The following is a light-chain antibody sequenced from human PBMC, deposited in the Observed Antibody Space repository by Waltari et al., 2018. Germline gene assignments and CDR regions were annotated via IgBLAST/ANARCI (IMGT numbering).Light chain of an antibody. J-gene: IGKJ1*01. CDR2: GTS. V-gene: IGKV3-20*01. Sequence: EIVLTQSPGTLSLSPGERAALSCRASQSVSSDTLAWYQQKPGQAPRLLIYGTSRRATGIPDRFSGGGSVTDFTLTISRLEPEDSAVYFCHHYGTSPQTFGHGTKVE. CDR3: HHYGTSPQT. CDR1: QSVSSDT.